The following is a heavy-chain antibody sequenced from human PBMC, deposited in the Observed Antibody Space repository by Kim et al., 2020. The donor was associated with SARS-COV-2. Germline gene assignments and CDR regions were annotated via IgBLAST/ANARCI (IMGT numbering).Heavy chain of an antibody. D-gene: IGHD3-9*01. Sequence: SETLSLTCTVSGGSISSGSYYWSWIRQPAGKGLEWIGRIYTSGSTNYNPSLKSRVTISVDTSKNQFSLKLSSVTAADTAVYYCARVKSDILTGYYYYYGMDVWGQGTTVTVSS. CDR1: GGSISSGSYY. CDR3: ARVKSDILTGYYYYYGMDV. V-gene: IGHV4-61*02. CDR2: IYTSGST. J-gene: IGHJ6*02.